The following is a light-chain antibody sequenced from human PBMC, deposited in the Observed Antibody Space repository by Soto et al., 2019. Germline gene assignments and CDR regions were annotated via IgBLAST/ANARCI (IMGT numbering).Light chain of an antibody. V-gene: IGKV3D-20*02. Sequence: EIVLTQSPGTLSLSPRERATLSCRASQRISNSYLAWYQQKPGQAPRILIYDESNRATGIPDRFSGSGSGTDLTLTISRLEPEDFAVYYCQKRSNWRLTCGGGTKVDIK. CDR2: DES. J-gene: IGKJ4*01. CDR1: QRISNSY. CDR3: QKRSNWRLT.